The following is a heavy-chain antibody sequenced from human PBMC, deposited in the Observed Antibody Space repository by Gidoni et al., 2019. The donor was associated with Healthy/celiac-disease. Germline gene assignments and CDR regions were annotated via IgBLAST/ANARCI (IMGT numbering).Heavy chain of an antibody. V-gene: IGHV3-9*01. CDR2: ISWNSGSI. D-gene: IGHD3-10*01. CDR3: ALLFTGADNYYGMDV. Sequence: EVQLVESGGGLVQPGWSLRLSCAAAGFNFDDYAMHWVRQAPGQGLEWVSGISWNSGSIGYADYVKGRFTISRDNAKNSLYLQMNSLRAEDTALYYCALLFTGADNYYGMDVWGQGTTVTVSS. J-gene: IGHJ6*02. CDR1: GFNFDDYA.